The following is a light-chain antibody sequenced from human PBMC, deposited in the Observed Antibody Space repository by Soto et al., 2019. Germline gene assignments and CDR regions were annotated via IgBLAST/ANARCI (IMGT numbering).Light chain of an antibody. CDR3: QQYYSSPRT. V-gene: IGKV3-20*01. CDR1: QNVGSRY. J-gene: IGKJ1*01. CDR2: GTS. Sequence: EIVLTQSPGTLSLSPGERATLSCRASQNVGSRYLAWYQQKPGQAPRLLIYGTSNRATGIPDRFSGSGSGTDFSLTISSLQPGDLAVYYCQQYYSSPRTFGQGTKVEIK.